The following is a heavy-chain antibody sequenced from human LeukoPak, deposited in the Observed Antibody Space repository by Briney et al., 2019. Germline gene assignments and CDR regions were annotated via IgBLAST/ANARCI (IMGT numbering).Heavy chain of an antibody. CDR1: GFTFSSYA. D-gene: IGHD3-9*01. CDR3: AKPYPGTILTGWFDP. Sequence: QAGGSLRLSCAASGFTFSSYAMTWVRQAPGKGLEWVSIISGSGGSTSYADSVKGRFAISRDNSKNTLYLQMNSLRAEDTALYYCAKPYPGTILTGWFDPWGQGTLVTVSS. J-gene: IGHJ5*02. V-gene: IGHV3-23*01. CDR2: ISGSGGST.